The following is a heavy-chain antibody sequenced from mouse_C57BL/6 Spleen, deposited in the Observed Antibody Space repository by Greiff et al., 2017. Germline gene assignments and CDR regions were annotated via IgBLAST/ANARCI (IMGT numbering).Heavy chain of an antibody. V-gene: IGHV1-76*01. CDR2: IYPGSGNT. CDR3: ARSGYGSGNAMDY. CDR1: GYTFTDYY. Sequence: VQLKESGAELVRPGASVKLSCKASGYTFTDYYINWVKQRPGQGLEWIARIYPGSGNTYYNEKFKGKATLTAEKSSSTAYMQLSSLTSEDSAVYFCARSGYGSGNAMDYWGQGTSVTVSS. D-gene: IGHD1-1*01. J-gene: IGHJ4*01.